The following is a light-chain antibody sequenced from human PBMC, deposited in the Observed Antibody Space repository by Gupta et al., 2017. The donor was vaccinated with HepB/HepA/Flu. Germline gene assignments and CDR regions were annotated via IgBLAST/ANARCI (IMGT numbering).Light chain of an antibody. CDR3: QQYYSTPYT. Sequence: DIVMTQSPDPLAVSLGERATINCKSSQSVLYSSNNKNYLAWYQQKPGQPPKLLIYWASTRECGVPDRFSGSGSGTDFTLTISSLQAEDVAVYYCQQYYSTPYTFGQGTKLEIK. CDR2: WAS. V-gene: IGKV4-1*01. CDR1: QSVLYSSNNKNY. J-gene: IGKJ2*01.